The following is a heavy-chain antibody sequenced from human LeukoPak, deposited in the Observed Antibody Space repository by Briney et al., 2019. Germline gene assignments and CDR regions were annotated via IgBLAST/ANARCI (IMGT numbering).Heavy chain of an antibody. CDR3: ASRNDILTGYVFDF. J-gene: IGHJ4*02. CDR1: GFSVSGYW. D-gene: IGHD3-9*01. CDR2: IYYSGST. Sequence: NPGGSLRLSCAVSGFSVSGYWMTWVRQAPGKGLEWIGSIYYSGSTSYNPSLKSRVTISVDTSKNQFSLKLTSVTAADTAVYYCASRNDILTGYVFDFWGQGTLVTVSS. V-gene: IGHV4-39*01.